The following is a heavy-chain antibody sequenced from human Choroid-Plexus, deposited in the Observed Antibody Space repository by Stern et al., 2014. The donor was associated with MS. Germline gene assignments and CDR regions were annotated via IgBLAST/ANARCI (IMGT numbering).Heavy chain of an antibody. D-gene: IGHD2/OR15-2a*01. Sequence: VQLVQSGGGVVQPGRPLRLSCVASGFTFGSCAMHWFRQAPGKGLGWVAGVSYDGSNKYYADSVKGRFTISRDNSQNTLYMQMSSLRPEDTAVYYCAKDRQYLTYFFDHWGQGSLVTVSS. CDR2: VSYDGSNK. V-gene: IGHV3-30*18. J-gene: IGHJ5*02. CDR3: AKDRQYLTYFFDH. CDR1: GFTFGSCA.